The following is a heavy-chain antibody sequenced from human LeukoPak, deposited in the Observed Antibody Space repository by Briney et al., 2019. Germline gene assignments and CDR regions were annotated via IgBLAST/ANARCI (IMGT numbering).Heavy chain of an antibody. J-gene: IGHJ6*02. CDR3: ATAAHCSGGSCYYYGMDV. V-gene: IGHV1-2*04. D-gene: IGHD2-15*01. CDR2: INPNSGGT. CDR1: GYTFTGYY. Sequence: ASVKVSCKASGYTFTGYYMHWVRQAPGQGLEWMGWINPNSGGTKYAQKFQGWVTMTRDTSISTAFMELSRLRSDDTAVYYCATAAHCSGGSCYYYGMDVWGQGTTVTVSS.